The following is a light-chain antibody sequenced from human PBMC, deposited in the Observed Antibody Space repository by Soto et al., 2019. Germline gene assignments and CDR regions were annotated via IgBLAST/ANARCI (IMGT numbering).Light chain of an antibody. CDR1: QSATTN. Sequence: EIVMTQSPVTRYVSTGERATLSCRACQSATTNLAWYQQKPGQAPRLLMYGSSTRATGLPARFSGSGSGTEFTLTISSRKADDFAVYYCQERSNWPWTVGQGTKVDSK. CDR3: QERSNWPWT. CDR2: GSS. J-gene: IGKJ1*01. V-gene: IGKV3-15*01.